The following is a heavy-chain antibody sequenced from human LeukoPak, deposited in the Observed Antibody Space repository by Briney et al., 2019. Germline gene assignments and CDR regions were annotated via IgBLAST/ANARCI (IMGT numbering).Heavy chain of an antibody. J-gene: IGHJ4*02. D-gene: IGHD6-13*01. CDR2: IYSGGST. Sequence: GGSLRLSCAASGFTVSSNYMSWVRQAPGKGLEWVSVIYSGGSTYYADSVKGRFTISRDNSKNTLYLQMNSLRAEDTAVYYCATHGGYSSSWHIDYWGQGTLVTVSS. V-gene: IGHV3-53*01. CDR1: GFTVSSNY. CDR3: ATHGGYSSSWHIDY.